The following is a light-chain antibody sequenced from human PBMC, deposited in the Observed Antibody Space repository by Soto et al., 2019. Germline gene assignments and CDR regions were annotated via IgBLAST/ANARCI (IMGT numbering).Light chain of an antibody. CDR2: GAS. J-gene: IGKJ1*01. Sequence: EIVMTQSPATLSVSPGERATLSCRDSKGVSSNLAWYQQKPGQAPRLLIYGASTRATGIPARFSGSGSGTEFTLTISSLQSEDFAVYSCQQYNNWPWTFGQGTKVEIK. CDR1: KGVSSN. V-gene: IGKV3-15*01. CDR3: QQYNNWPWT.